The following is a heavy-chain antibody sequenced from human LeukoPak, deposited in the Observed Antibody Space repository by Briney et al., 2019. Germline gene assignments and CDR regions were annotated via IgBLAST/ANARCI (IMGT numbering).Heavy chain of an antibody. Sequence: GRSLRLSCAASGFTFSSYGMHWVRQAPGKGLEWVAVISYDGSNKYYADSVKGRFTISRDNSKNTLYLQMNSLRAEDTAVYYCAKEDALRFLEWLFLDWGQGTLVTVSS. D-gene: IGHD3-3*01. J-gene: IGHJ4*02. CDR3: AKEDALRFLEWLFLD. CDR1: GFTFSSYG. CDR2: ISYDGSNK. V-gene: IGHV3-30*18.